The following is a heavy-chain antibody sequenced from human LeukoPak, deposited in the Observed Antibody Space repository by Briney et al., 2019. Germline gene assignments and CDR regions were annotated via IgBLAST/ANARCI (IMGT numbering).Heavy chain of an antibody. V-gene: IGHV4-30-2*01. CDR3: AGQIQLWSPFDY. CDR1: GGSISSGGYS. CDR2: IYRSGST. J-gene: IGHJ4*02. D-gene: IGHD5-18*01. Sequence: SETLSLTCAVSGGSISSGGYSWSWIRQPPGKGLEWIGYIYRSGSTYYNPSLKSRVTISVDRSKNQFSLKLSSVTAADTAVYYCAGQIQLWSPFDYWGQGTLVTVSS.